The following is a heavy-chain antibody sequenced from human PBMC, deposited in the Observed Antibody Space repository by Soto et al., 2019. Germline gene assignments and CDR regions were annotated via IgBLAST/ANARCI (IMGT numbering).Heavy chain of an antibody. CDR1: GGSFSGYY. CDR3: ARGTRRLLWFGELLPGAYFDY. CDR2: INHSGST. Sequence: SETLSLTCAVYGGSFSGYYWSWIRQPPGKGLEWIGEINHSGSTNYNPSLKSRVTISVDTSKNQFSLKLSSVTAADTAVYYCARGTRRLLWFGELLPGAYFDYWGQGTLVTVSS. V-gene: IGHV4-34*01. J-gene: IGHJ4*02. D-gene: IGHD3-10*01.